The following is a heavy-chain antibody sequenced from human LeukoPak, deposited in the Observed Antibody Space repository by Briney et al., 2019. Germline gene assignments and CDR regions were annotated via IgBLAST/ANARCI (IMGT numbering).Heavy chain of an antibody. J-gene: IGHJ1*01. V-gene: IGHV1-2*02. Sequence: ASVKVSCKASGYTFTGYYMHWVRQAPGQGLEWMGWINPYNGGTDFAQKFQGRVSMTRDASINTTYMELSSLISDDTAVYYCARDVGLTIFGLGIFRHWGQGTLVTVSS. D-gene: IGHD3-3*01. CDR1: GYTFTGYY. CDR3: ARDVGLTIFGLGIFRH. CDR2: INPYNGGT.